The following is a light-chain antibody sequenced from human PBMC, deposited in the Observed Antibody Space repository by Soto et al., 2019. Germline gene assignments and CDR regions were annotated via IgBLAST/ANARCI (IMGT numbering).Light chain of an antibody. V-gene: IGLV3-25*02. Sequence: SYELTQPPSVSVSPGQTARITCSGDSLPKQNAYWYQQKPGQAPVLVIYKDSERPSGIPERFSGSSSGTIVTLTISGVQAEDEADYYCQSADSSGGYHVIFGGGTTLTVL. CDR3: QSADSSGGYHVI. CDR1: SLPKQN. J-gene: IGLJ2*01. CDR2: KDS.